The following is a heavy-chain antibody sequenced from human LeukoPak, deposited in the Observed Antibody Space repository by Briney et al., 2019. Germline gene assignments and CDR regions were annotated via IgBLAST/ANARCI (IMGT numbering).Heavy chain of an antibody. CDR1: GGSISSYY. CDR3: AGGSYSSSWYAT. CDR2: IYYSGST. J-gene: IGHJ4*02. D-gene: IGHD6-13*01. Sequence: SETLSLTCTVSGGSISSYYWSWIRQPPGKGLEWIGYIYYSGSTNYNPSLKSRVTISVDTSKNQFSLKLSSVTAAGTAVYYCAGGSYSSSWYATWGQGTLVTVSS. V-gene: IGHV4-59*08.